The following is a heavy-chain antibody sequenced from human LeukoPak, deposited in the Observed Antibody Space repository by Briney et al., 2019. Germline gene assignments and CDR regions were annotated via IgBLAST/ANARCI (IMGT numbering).Heavy chain of an antibody. CDR2: IYSGGMA. CDR1: GGSISSGDYY. V-gene: IGHV4-39*01. CDR3: ARHFDHPTAYFDS. Sequence: SETLSLTCTVTGGSISSGDYYWSWLRQPPGKRLEWIASIYSGGMAFYSPSLKSRLTISADTSRNHFSLRLSSVTAADTALYFCARHFDHPTAYFDSWGQGSLVTVSS. J-gene: IGHJ4*02. D-gene: IGHD1-14*01.